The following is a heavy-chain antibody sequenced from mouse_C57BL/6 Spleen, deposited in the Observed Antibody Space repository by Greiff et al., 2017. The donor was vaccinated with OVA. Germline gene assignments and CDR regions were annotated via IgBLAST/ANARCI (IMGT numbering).Heavy chain of an antibody. Sequence: VQLKESGPELVKPGASVKISCKASGYAFSSSWMNWVKQRPGKGLEWIGRIYPGDGDTNYNGKFKGKATRTADKSSSTAYMQLSSLTSEDSAVYFCGGGYYDYWGQGTTLTVSS. CDR3: GGGYYDY. CDR2: IYPGDGDT. CDR1: GYAFSSSW. D-gene: IGHD2-3*01. V-gene: IGHV1-82*01. J-gene: IGHJ2*01.